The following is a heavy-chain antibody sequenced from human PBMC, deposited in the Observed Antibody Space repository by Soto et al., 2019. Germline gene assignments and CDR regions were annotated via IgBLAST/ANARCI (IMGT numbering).Heavy chain of an antibody. J-gene: IGHJ4*02. D-gene: IGHD4-17*01. Sequence: PSETLSLTCTVSGGSISSYYWSWIRQPPGKGLEWIGYIYYSGSTNYNPSLKSRVTISVDTSKNQFSLKLSSVTAAVTAVYYCARVYGDYLDYWGQGTLVTVSS. V-gene: IGHV4-59*01. CDR2: IYYSGST. CDR3: ARVYGDYLDY. CDR1: GGSISSYY.